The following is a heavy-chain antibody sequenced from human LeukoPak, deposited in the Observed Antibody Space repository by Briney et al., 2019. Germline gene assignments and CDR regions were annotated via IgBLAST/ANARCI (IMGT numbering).Heavy chain of an antibody. CDR3: ARTPLEYYYYMDV. V-gene: IGHV5-51*01. D-gene: IGHD3-3*01. CDR1: GYSFTSYW. J-gene: IGHJ6*03. Sequence: GESLKIPCKGSGYSFTSYWIGWVRQMPGKGLEWMGIIYPGDSDTRYSPSFQGQVTISADKSISTAYLQWSSLKASDTAMYYCARTPLEYYYYMDVWGKETTVTVSS. CDR2: IYPGDSDT.